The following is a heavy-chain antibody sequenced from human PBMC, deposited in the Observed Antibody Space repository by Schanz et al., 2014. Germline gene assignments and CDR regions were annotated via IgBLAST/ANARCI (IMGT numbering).Heavy chain of an antibody. CDR1: GFTFSSYA. D-gene: IGHD3-3*01. J-gene: IGHJ6*03. Sequence: EVQLVESGGGLVKPGGSLRLSCAASGFTFSSYAMSWVRQAPGKGLEWVSGFIVDSGNTYYAGSVKGRFSISRDYSKNTLYLQMSSLRSEDTAVYYCARALKGKVAIFGVIAAQNYYYMDVWGKGTTVTVSS. CDR3: ARALKGKVAIFGVIAAQNYYYMDV. CDR2: FIVDSGNT. V-gene: IGHV3-23*04.